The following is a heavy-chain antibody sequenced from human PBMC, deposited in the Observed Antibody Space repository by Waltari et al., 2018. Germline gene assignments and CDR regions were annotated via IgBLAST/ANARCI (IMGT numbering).Heavy chain of an antibody. CDR2: ITGGGGAT. Sequence: EVQLLESGGGLVQPGGSLRLSCAASGFTFSNYAMMGVRQAPGKGLEWVSSITGGGGATFYADSVKGRFTISRDNSKNTLYVQMHSLRVDDSAIYYCAKGKASGLVDWFDPWGQGTLVTVSS. J-gene: IGHJ5*02. V-gene: IGHV3-23*01. CDR3: AKGKASGLVDWFDP. D-gene: IGHD6-19*01. CDR1: GFTFSNYA.